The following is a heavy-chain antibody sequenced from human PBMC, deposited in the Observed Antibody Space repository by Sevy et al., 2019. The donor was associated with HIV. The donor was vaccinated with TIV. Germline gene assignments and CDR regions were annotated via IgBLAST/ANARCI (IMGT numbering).Heavy chain of an antibody. D-gene: IGHD5-12*01. V-gene: IGHV3-30-3*01. Sequence: GGSLRLSCAASGFTFSSYAMHWVRQAPGKGLEWVAVISYDGSNKYYADSVKGRFTIVRDNSNNTLYLQMNILGAEDTAVYYCARAEMATKGPPLFNWGQGTLVTVSS. CDR2: ISYDGSNK. J-gene: IGHJ4*02. CDR1: GFTFSSYA. CDR3: ARAEMATKGPPLFN.